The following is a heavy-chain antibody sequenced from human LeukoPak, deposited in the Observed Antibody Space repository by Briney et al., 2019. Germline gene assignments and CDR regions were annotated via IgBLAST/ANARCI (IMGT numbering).Heavy chain of an antibody. V-gene: IGHV4-4*09. D-gene: IGHD3-10*01. J-gene: IGHJ6*03. CDR2: IYTSGST. CDR1: GGSFSSYY. Sequence: SETLSLTCTVSGGSFSSYYWSWIRQSPGKGLEWIGYIYTSGSTNYNPSLKRRVTISVDTSKNQFSLKLSSVTAADTAVYYCAREVRADHYYYYYMDVWGKGTTVTVSS. CDR3: AREVRADHYYYYYMDV.